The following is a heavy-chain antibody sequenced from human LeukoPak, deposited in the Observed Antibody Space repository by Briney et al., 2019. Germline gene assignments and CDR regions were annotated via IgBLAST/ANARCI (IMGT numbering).Heavy chain of an antibody. CDR3: ASQPIWFGEPLDY. CDR2: IYYSGST. D-gene: IGHD3-10*01. Sequence: SETLSLTCTVSGGYISSSSYYWGWTRQPPGKGLEWIGSIYYSGSTYYNPSLKSRVTISVDTSKNQFSLKLSSVTAADTAVYYCASQPIWFGEPLDYWGQGTLVTVSS. J-gene: IGHJ4*02. V-gene: IGHV4-39*07. CDR1: GGYISSSSYY.